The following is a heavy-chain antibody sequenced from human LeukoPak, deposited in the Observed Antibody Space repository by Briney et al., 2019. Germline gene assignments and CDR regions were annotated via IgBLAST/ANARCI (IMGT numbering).Heavy chain of an antibody. CDR3: TTGGVLAYCGGDCYSNY. D-gene: IGHD2-21*02. CDR2: IKSKTDGGTT. CDR1: GFTFSNAW. Sequence: GGSLRLSCAASGFTFSNAWMSWVRQAPGKGLEWVGRIKSKTDGGTTDYAAPVNGRFTISRDDSKNTLCLQMNSLKTEDTAVYYCTTGGVLAYCGGDCYSNYWGQGTLVTVSS. J-gene: IGHJ4*02. V-gene: IGHV3-15*01.